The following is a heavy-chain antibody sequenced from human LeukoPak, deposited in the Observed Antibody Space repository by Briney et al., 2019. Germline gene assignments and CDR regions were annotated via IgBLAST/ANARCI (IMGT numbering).Heavy chain of an antibody. J-gene: IGHJ4*02. V-gene: IGHV3-30*18. CDR3: VEERDRAGYFRY. Sequence: GGSLTLSCVASGFTFANSATHWVRQAPGKGLEWVTFISFDGSAKYYADAAKGRFAISRDNSKNTLYLEMSSLGLQDTAVYFCVEERDRAGYFRYWGQGILVTVSS. CDR1: GFTFANSA. CDR2: ISFDGSAK. D-gene: IGHD6-19*01.